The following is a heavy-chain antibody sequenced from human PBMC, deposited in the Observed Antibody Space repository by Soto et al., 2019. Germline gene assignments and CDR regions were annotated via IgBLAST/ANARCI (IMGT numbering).Heavy chain of an antibody. CDR1: GYSVTSYW. J-gene: IGHJ6*02. CDR2: IDPSDSYT. V-gene: IGHV5-10-1*01. CDR3: ASSPRGYCSSTSCRELGNYYGMDV. Sequence: GASEKISCKGSGYSVTSYWISWVRQIPGKGLEWMGRIDPSDSYTNYSPSFQGHVTISADKSISTAYLQWSSLKASDTAMYYCASSPRGYCSSTSCRELGNYYGMDVWGQGTTVTVSS. D-gene: IGHD2-2*01.